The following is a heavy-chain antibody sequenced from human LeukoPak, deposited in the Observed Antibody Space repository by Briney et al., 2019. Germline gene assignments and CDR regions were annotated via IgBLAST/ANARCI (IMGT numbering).Heavy chain of an antibody. D-gene: IGHD3-3*01. Sequence: ASVKVSCKASGYTFTSYGISWVRQAPGQGLEWIGWISAYNGNTNYAQKLQGRVTMTTDTSTSTAYMELRSLRSDDTAVYYCARDDPPRNYDFWSGYYDYYYYGMDVWGQGTTVTVSS. CDR3: ARDDPPRNYDFWSGYYDYYYYGMDV. J-gene: IGHJ6*02. V-gene: IGHV1-18*01. CDR1: GYTFTSYG. CDR2: ISAYNGNT.